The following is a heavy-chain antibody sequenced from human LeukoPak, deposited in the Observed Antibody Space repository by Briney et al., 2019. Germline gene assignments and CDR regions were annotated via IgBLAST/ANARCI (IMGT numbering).Heavy chain of an antibody. CDR2: ISYDGSNK. J-gene: IGHJ4*02. Sequence: GGSLRLSCAPSRFDLSAYTMNWVRQAPGKGLEWVAVISYDGSNKYYADSVKGRFTISRDNSKNTLYLQMNSLRAEDTAVYYCARDTVTDYYFDYWGQGTLVTVSS. CDR1: RFDLSAYT. D-gene: IGHD4-17*01. CDR3: ARDTVTDYYFDY. V-gene: IGHV3-30-3*01.